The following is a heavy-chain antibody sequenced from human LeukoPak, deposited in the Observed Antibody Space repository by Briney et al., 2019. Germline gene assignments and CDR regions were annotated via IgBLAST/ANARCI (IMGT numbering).Heavy chain of an antibody. CDR3: GGDLFGGDDL. V-gene: IGHV3-74*01. CDR2: INKDGTYT. J-gene: IGHJ5*02. D-gene: IGHD3-10*02. Sequence: PGGSLRLSCKGSGYIFSNYWMHWVRQAPGKGLEWVSRINKDGTYTSYADSVKGRLTISRDNAKNTLYLQMDSLRDDDAAVYYCGGDLFGGDDLWGQGTLVTVSS. CDR1: GYIFSNYW.